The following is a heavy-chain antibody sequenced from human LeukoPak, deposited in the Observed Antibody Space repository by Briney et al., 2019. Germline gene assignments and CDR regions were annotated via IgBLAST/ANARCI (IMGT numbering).Heavy chain of an antibody. V-gene: IGHV3-53*01. CDR3: AMRGNTWYDC. J-gene: IGHJ4*02. CDR2: IYSGGST. CDR1: GFTVSSNY. D-gene: IGHD6-13*01. Sequence: GGSLRLSCAASGFTVSSNYMSWVRQAPGRGLEWVSVIYSGGSTYYADSVKGRFTISRDNSKNTVDLQMNSLRVEDTAVYYCAMRGNTWYDCWGQGTLVTVSS.